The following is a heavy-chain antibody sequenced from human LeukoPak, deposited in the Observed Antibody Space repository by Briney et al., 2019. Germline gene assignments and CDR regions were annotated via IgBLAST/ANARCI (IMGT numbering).Heavy chain of an antibody. CDR2: MNPNSGNT. V-gene: IGHV1-8*01. Sequence: GASVKVSCKASGYTFTSYDINWVRQATGQGLEWMGWMNPNSGNTGYAQKFQGRVTMTRNTSISTAYMELSSLRSEDTAVYYCARAPRLPFTIFGVVTHYYMDVWGKGTTVTVSS. CDR1: GYTFTSYD. J-gene: IGHJ6*03. CDR3: ARAPRLPFTIFGVVTHYYMDV. D-gene: IGHD3-3*01.